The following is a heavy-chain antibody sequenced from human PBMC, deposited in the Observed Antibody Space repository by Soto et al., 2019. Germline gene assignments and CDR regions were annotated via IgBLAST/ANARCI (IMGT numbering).Heavy chain of an antibody. D-gene: IGHD6-13*01. V-gene: IGHV5-51*01. J-gene: IGHJ4*02. CDR1: GYRFTNYW. CDR2: IYPGDSDT. Sequence: GESLKISCKGSGYRFTNYWIGWVRQMPGKGLEWMGIIYPGDSDTRYSPSFQGQVTISADKSISTAYLQWSSLKASDTAMYYCARLQAAAGDNALTFDYWGQGTLVTVSS. CDR3: ARLQAAAGDNALTFDY.